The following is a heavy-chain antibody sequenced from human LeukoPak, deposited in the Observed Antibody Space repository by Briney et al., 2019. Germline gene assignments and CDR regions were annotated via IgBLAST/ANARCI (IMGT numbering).Heavy chain of an antibody. CDR1: GGSISSGGYS. CDR2: IYHSGST. J-gene: IGHJ4*02. Sequence: PSQTLFLTCAVSGGSISSGGYSWSWIRQPPGKGLEWIGYIYHSGSTYYNPSLKSRVTISVDRSKNQFSLKLSSVTAADTAVYYCARVGPDVVTGDYWGQGTLVTVSS. V-gene: IGHV4-30-2*01. CDR3: ARVGPDVVTGDY. D-gene: IGHD4-23*01.